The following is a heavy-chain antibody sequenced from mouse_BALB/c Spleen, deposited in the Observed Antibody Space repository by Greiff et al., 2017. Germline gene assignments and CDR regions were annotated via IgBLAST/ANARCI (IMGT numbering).Heavy chain of an antibody. D-gene: IGHD2-14*01. Sequence: EVHLVESGGGLVQPGGSLKLSCAASGFTFSSYTMSWVRQTPEKRLEWVAYISNGGGSTYYPDTVKGRFTISRDNAKNTLYLQMSSLKSEDTAMYYCARLRYDRGGYWYFDVWGAGTTVTVSS. J-gene: IGHJ1*01. CDR1: GFTFSSYT. V-gene: IGHV5-12-2*01. CDR3: ARLRYDRGGYWYFDV. CDR2: ISNGGGST.